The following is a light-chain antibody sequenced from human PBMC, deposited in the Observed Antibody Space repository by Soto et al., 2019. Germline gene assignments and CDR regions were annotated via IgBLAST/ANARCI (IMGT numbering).Light chain of an antibody. CDR1: QTISKY. CDR3: QQGYSNPWT. Sequence: DIQMTQSPSSLSASVGDRVSITCRASQTISKYLNWYQQKAGQAPELLIYAASNLQSGVPSRFSGRGSGTDFTLTVESLQPEDFATYYCQQGYSNPWTFGQGTKVEVK. V-gene: IGKV1-39*01. J-gene: IGKJ1*01. CDR2: AAS.